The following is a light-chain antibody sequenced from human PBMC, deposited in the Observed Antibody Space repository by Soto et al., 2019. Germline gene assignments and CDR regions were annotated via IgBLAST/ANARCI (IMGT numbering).Light chain of an antibody. CDR2: KAS. J-gene: IGKJ1*01. V-gene: IGKV1-5*03. Sequence: DIQMTQSPSTLSASVGDRVTITCRASQSISVWLAWYQQKAGKAPNLLIYKASRLESGVPSRFSGSGSETEFTITXXXXXXGDSATYYCQQXXSXSPTFGQG. CDR3: QQXXSXSPT. CDR1: QSISVW.